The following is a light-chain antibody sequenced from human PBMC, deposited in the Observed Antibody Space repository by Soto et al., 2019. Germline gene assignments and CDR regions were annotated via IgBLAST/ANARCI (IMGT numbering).Light chain of an antibody. V-gene: IGKV3-15*01. CDR2: GAS. CDR3: QQYYSYPLT. CDR1: QSVSSD. J-gene: IGKJ5*01. Sequence: EIVMTQSPATLSVSPGERATLSCRASQSVSSDLAWYHQKPGQAPRLLIYGASTRATGIPARFSGSGSGTEFTLTINSLQSEDFATYYCQQYYSYPLTFGQGTRLEIK.